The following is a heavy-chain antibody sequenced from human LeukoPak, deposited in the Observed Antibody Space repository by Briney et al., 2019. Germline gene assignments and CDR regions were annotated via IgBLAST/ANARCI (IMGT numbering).Heavy chain of an antibody. D-gene: IGHD3-10*01. V-gene: IGHV1-69*13. CDR1: GGTFSSYA. Sequence: ASVKVSCKASGGTFSSYAISWVRQAPGQGLEWMGGIIPIFGAANYAQKFQGRVTITADESTSTAYMELSSLRSEDTAVYYYASVSWFGELLSNWFDPWGQGTLVTVSS. CDR2: IIPIFGAA. CDR3: ASVSWFGELLSNWFDP. J-gene: IGHJ5*02.